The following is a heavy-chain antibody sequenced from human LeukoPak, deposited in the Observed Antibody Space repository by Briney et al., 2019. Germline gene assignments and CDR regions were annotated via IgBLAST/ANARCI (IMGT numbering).Heavy chain of an antibody. J-gene: IGHJ4*02. V-gene: IGHV3-23*01. CDR1: GFTFSNYA. D-gene: IGHD1-26*01. CDR2: ISGSGSST. CDR3: AKYSGSYYYPPNWDS. Sequence: GGSLRLSCAASGFTFSNYAMTWVRQAPGKGLEWVSGISGSGSSTYYADSVKGRFTLSRDYPKNTLYLQINSLRAEDTAVYFCAKYSGSYYYPPNWDSWGQGTLVTVSS.